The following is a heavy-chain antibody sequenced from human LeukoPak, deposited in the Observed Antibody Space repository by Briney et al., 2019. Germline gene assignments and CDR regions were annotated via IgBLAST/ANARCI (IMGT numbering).Heavy chain of an antibody. D-gene: IGHD2-2*01. Sequence: GGSLRLSCAASGFTFSSYAMSWVRQAPGKGLEWVSAISGSGGSTYYADSVKGRFTISRDNSKNTLYLQMNSLRAEDTALYYCAKEGCSSTSCYLPNWFDPWGQGTLVTVSS. CDR1: GFTFSSYA. CDR2: ISGSGGST. J-gene: IGHJ5*02. CDR3: AKEGCSSTSCYLPNWFDP. V-gene: IGHV3-23*01.